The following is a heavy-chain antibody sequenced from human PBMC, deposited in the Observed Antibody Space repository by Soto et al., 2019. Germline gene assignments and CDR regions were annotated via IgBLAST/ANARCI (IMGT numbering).Heavy chain of an antibody. J-gene: IGHJ1*01. CDR3: AKVNIPSYCCGGSCYSAYFQH. D-gene: IGHD2-15*01. CDR2: ISGSGGST. V-gene: IGHV3-23*01. CDR1: GFTFSSYA. Sequence: EVQLLESGGGLVQPGGSLRLSCAASGFTFSSYAMSWVRQAPGKGLEWVSAISGSGGSTYYADSVKGRFTISRDNSKNKLYLQMNSLRAEDTAVYYCAKVNIPSYCCGGSCYSAYFQHWGQGTLVTVSS.